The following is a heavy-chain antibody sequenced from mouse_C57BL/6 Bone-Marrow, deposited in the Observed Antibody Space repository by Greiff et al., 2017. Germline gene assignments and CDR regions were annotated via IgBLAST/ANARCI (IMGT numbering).Heavy chain of an antibody. V-gene: IGHV10-1*01. CDR1: GFSFNTYA. J-gene: IGHJ3*01. D-gene: IGHD2-14*01. CDR3: VRHSTTV. Sequence: EVKLVESGGGLVQPKGSLKLSCAASGFSFNTYAMHWVRQAPGKGLEWVARIRSKSNNYATYYADSVKDRFTISRDDSESMLYLQMNNLKTEDTAMYYCVRHSTTVWGQGTLVTVSA. CDR2: IRSKSNNYAT.